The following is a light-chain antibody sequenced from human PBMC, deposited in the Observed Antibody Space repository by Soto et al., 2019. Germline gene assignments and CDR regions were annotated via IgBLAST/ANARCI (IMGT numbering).Light chain of an antibody. CDR2: AAS. CDR3: QQRNYWPIT. CDR1: HFVPSSY. Sequence: SQSPCTLSLSTGERATLSCRASHFVPSSYLAWYQQKPGQAPRLLIFAASNRATGIPARFSGSGSGTDFTLTIISLEPEDFAVYYCQQRNYWPITFGQGTRLAIK. V-gene: IGKV3D-20*02. J-gene: IGKJ5*01.